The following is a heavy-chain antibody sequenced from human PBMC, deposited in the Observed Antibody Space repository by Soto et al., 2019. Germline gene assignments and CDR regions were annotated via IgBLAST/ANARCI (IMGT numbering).Heavy chain of an antibody. V-gene: IGHV4-39*01. CDR3: ARIVVPAAIRLDP. CDR2: IYYSGST. CDR1: GGSISSSSYY. Sequence: QLQLQESGPGLVKPSETLSLTCTVSGGSISSSSYYWGWIRQPPGKGLEWIGSIYYSGSTYYNPSLKSRVTRSVDTSKNQFSLKLSSVTAADTAVYYCARIVVPAAIRLDPCGHGSLVTVSS. D-gene: IGHD2-2*01. J-gene: IGHJ5*02.